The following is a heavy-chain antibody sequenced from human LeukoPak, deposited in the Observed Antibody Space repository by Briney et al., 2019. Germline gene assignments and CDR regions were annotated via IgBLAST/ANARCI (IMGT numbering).Heavy chain of an antibody. D-gene: IGHD2-2*01. V-gene: IGHV3-74*01. Sequence: GGSLRLSCAASGFIFSSYWMYWVRQAPGKGLVWVSRINTDGSSTSYADSVKGRLTISRDNSKNTLYLQMNSLRAEDTAVYYCAKDLWEVVPAAIGDYWGQGTLVTVSS. CDR2: INTDGSST. CDR3: AKDLWEVVPAAIGDY. J-gene: IGHJ4*02. CDR1: GFIFSSYW.